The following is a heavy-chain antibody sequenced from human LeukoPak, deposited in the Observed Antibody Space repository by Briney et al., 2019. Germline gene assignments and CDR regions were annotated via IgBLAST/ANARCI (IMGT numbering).Heavy chain of an antibody. V-gene: IGHV3-33*01. CDR3: ARGSSSWTLYSPFDY. Sequence: GGSLRLSCAASGFTFSSYGMHWVRQAPGKGLEWVAVIWYDGSNKYYADSVKGRFTISRDNSKNTLYLQMNSLRAEDTAVYYCARGSSSWTLYSPFDYWGQGTLVTVSS. CDR2: IWYDGSNK. CDR1: GFTFSSYG. D-gene: IGHD6-13*01. J-gene: IGHJ4*02.